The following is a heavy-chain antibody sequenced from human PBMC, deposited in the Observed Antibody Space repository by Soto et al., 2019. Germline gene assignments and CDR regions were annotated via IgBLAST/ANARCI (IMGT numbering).Heavy chain of an antibody. CDR3: ARGHSCGDDCYLDV. CDR2: IYSSGTT. D-gene: IGHD2-21*02. CDR1: GGSISGFY. V-gene: IGHV4-4*07. J-gene: IGHJ4*02. Sequence: PSETLSLTCTVAGGSISGFYWSWVRQPAGKGLEWIGRIYSSGTTKYNPSLRNRVTMSVDTSTDQYSLNLASMTAADTAVYFCARGHSCGDDCYLDVWGQGTQVTVSS.